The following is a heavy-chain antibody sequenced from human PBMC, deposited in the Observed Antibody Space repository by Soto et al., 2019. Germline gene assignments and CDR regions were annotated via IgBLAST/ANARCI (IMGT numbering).Heavy chain of an antibody. D-gene: IGHD7-27*01. J-gene: IGHJ5*02. V-gene: IGHV4-30-4*01. CDR1: GGSISSGDYY. CDR3: ASYTTWGPYNWFDP. Sequence: KTSETLSLTCTVSGGSISSGDYYWSWIRQPPGKGLEWIGYIYYSGSTYYNPSLKSRVTISVDTSKNQFSLKLSSVTAADTAVYYCASYTTWGPYNWFDPWGQGTLVTVSS. CDR2: IYYSGST.